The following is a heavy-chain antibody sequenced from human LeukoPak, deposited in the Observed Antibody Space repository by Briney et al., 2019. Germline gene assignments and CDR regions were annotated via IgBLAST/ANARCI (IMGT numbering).Heavy chain of an antibody. CDR1: GYTFTSYY. CDR3: ARVRGSGYYYDGVDY. Sequence: APVKVSCKASGYTFTSYYMHWVRQAPGQGLEWMGIINPSGGSTSYAQKFQGRVTMTRDTSTSTVYMELSSLRSEDTAVYYCARVRGSGYYYDGVDYWGQGTLVTVSS. CDR2: INPSGGST. V-gene: IGHV1-46*01. D-gene: IGHD3-22*01. J-gene: IGHJ4*02.